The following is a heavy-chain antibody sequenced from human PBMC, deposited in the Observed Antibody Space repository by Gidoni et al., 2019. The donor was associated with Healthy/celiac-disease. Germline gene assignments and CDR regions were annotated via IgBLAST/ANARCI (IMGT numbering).Heavy chain of an antibody. V-gene: IGHV4-30-4*01. J-gene: IGHJ4*02. CDR1: GGPISSGDYY. Sequence: QVQLQESGPGLVKPSQTLSLTCTVPGGPISSGDYYWSWIRQPPGKGLEWIGYIYYSGSTYYNPSLKSRVTISVDTSKNQFSLKLSSVTAADTAVYYCVRGSPQYYFDYWGQGTLVTVSS. CDR2: IYYSGST. CDR3: VRGSPQYYFDY. D-gene: IGHD3-10*01.